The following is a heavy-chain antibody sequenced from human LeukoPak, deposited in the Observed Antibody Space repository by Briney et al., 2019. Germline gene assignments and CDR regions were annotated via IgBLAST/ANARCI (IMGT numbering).Heavy chain of an antibody. D-gene: IGHD3-10*01. CDR1: GFTFITYD. CDR2: IRYDGSNT. Sequence: GGSLRLSCAASGFTFITYDMHWVRQAPGKGLEWVASIRYDGSNTYYADSVKGRFTISRDNSKNTLYLQMSSLRADDTALYYCAKDYYYGSGSPYYWGQGTQVTVSS. J-gene: IGHJ4*02. CDR3: AKDYYYGSGSPYY. V-gene: IGHV3-30*02.